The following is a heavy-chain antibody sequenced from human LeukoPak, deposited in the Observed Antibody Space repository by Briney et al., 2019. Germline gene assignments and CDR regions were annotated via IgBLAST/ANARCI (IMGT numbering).Heavy chain of an antibody. CDR2: ISSSSSYI. D-gene: IGHD1-26*01. Sequence: GGSLRLSCAASGFTFSSYSMHWVRQAPGKGLEWVSSISSSSSYIYYADSVKGRFTISRDNAKNSLYLQMNSLRAEDTAVYYCARGGVRAFDIWGQGTVVTVSS. CDR1: GFTFSSYS. J-gene: IGHJ3*02. V-gene: IGHV3-21*01. CDR3: ARGGVRAFDI.